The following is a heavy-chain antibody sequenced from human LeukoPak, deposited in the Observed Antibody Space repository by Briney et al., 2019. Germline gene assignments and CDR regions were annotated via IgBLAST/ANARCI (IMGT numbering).Heavy chain of an antibody. CDR3: AKDQSTARGGLAS. Sequence: GGSLRLSCAASGFTVSGTHMSWVRQAPGKGLEWVSAMYTGGTTYYADSVTGRFTVSRDTSRNTLFLHMNSLRAEDTAVYYCAKDQSTARGGLASWGQGTLVIVSS. V-gene: IGHV3-53*01. D-gene: IGHD2-21*02. J-gene: IGHJ5*01. CDR2: MYTGGTT. CDR1: GFTVSGTH.